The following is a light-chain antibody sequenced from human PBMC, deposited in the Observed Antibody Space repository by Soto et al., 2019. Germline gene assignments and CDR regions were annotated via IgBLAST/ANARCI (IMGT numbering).Light chain of an antibody. CDR3: SSYARNRDVL. J-gene: IGLJ2*01. CDR2: EVS. V-gene: IGLV2-8*01. CDR1: SSDVGGYSY. Sequence: QSVLTQPPSASGSPGQSVAISCTGTSSDVGGYSYVSWYQQHPGKAPKLMIYEVSKRPSGVPDRFSGSKSGNTASLTVSGLQAEDEVDYYCSSYARNRDVLFGGGTKLTVL.